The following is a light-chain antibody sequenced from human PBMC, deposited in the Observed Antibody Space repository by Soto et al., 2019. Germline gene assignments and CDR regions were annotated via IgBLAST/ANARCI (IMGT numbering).Light chain of an antibody. CDR1: SSDVGVHNY. Sequence: QSALTQPASVSGSPGQSITISCTGTSSDVGVHNYVSWYQQHPGKAPKLMIYEVSNRPSGVSNRFSGSKSGNTASLTISGLQAEDEADYYCSSYTSTSNWVFGGGTKLTVL. V-gene: IGLV2-14*01. CDR3: SSYTSTSNWV. J-gene: IGLJ3*02. CDR2: EVS.